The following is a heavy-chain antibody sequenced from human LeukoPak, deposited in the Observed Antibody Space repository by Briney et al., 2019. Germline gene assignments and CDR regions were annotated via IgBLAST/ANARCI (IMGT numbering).Heavy chain of an antibody. CDR2: ISAYNGNT. D-gene: IGHD1-26*01. J-gene: IGHJ4*02. V-gene: IGHV1-18*01. Sequence: SSVKVSCKASGYTFTSYGISWVRQAPGQGLEWMGWISAYNGNTNYAQKLQGRVTMTTDTSTSTAYMELRSLRSEDTAVYYCARGPETYSGSYHWDYWGQGTLVTVSS. CDR3: ARGPETYSGSYHWDY. CDR1: GYTFTSYG.